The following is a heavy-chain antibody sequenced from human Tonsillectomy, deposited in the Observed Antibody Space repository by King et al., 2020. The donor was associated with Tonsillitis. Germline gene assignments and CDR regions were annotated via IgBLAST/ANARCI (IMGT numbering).Heavy chain of an antibody. D-gene: IGHD3-10*01. V-gene: IGHV4-30-4*01. J-gene: IGHJ6*02. CDR3: ARGFTLVRGVNNYYYYGIDV. CDR1: GGSISSGDYH. Sequence: VQLQESGPGLVKPSQTLSLTCTVSGGSISSGDYHWSWTRQSPGKGLEWIGYICNSGSTYYNPSLKSRVTISVDTSKNQFSLELSSVTAADTAVYYCARGFTLVRGVNNYYYYGIDVWGQGTTVTVSS. CDR2: ICNSGST.